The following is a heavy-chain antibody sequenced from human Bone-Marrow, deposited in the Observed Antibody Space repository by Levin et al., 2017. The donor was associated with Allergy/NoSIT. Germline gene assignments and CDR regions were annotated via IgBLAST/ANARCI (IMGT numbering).Heavy chain of an antibody. CDR1: SGSVRNGSYY. V-gene: IGHV4-61*01. Sequence: SQTLSLTCTVSSGSVRNGSYYWSWIRQPPGKGLEWFGYIYYNGITSHNPSLKSRVTILVDVSKNQFSLRLRSVTAADTGVYYCAGAYDLLTEIEYWGQGILVTFSS. D-gene: IGHD3-9*01. J-gene: IGHJ4*02. CDR3: AGAYDLLTEIEY. CDR2: IYYNGIT.